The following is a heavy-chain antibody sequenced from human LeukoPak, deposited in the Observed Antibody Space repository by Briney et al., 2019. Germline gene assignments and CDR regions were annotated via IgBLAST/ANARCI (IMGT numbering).Heavy chain of an antibody. CDR1: GASISIESYF. CDR2: IYTAGTT. V-gene: IGHV4-61*02. D-gene: IGHD3-3*01. CDR3: ARFLPGAHDFWSPTAFDI. J-gene: IGHJ3*02. Sequence: SETLSLTCTVSGASISIESYFWGWIRQPAGKGLEWIGRIYTAGTTNYNPSLKSRVTMSLDTSKYLFSLMLSPVAAADTGVYYCARFLPGAHDFWSPTAFDIWGQGTAVIVCS.